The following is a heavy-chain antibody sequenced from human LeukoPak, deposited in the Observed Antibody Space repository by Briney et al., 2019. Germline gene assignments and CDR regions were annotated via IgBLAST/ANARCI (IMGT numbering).Heavy chain of an antibody. CDR2: IYHSGST. J-gene: IGHJ3*02. CDR3: ARLGAQGAFDI. D-gene: IGHD1-26*01. CDR1: GYSFSSGYY. V-gene: IGHV4-38-2*01. Sequence: SETLSLTCAVSGYSFSSGYYWGWIRQPPGKGLAWIGSIYHSGSTYYNPSLKSRVTISVDTSKNQFSLKLSSVTAADTAVYYCARLGAQGAFDIWGQGTMVTVSS.